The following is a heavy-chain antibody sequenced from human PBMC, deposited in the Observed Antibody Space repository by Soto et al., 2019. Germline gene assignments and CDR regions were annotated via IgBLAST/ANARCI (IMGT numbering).Heavy chain of an antibody. J-gene: IGHJ5*02. Sequence: QVQLVQSGAEVNKPGASVKVSCKASGYTFTSYGISWVRQAPGQGLEWMGWTSAYNGNTNYAPKLQGRVTMTTDTSTSTAYMGLRRLGSDDTAVYYCASVARNDYGDYGWLDHWGQGTLVTVSS. CDR2: TSAYNGNT. CDR1: GYTFTSYG. D-gene: IGHD4-17*01. V-gene: IGHV1-18*01. CDR3: ASVARNDYGDYGWLDH.